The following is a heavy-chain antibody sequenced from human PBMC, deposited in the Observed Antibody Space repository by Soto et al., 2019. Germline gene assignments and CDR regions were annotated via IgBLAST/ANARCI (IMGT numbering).Heavy chain of an antibody. D-gene: IGHD2-2*01. V-gene: IGHV1-3*01. J-gene: IGHJ3*02. CDR1: GYTFTGYA. CDR3: ARDPALVVPAAMQDDAFDI. Sequence: ASAKVSCKAAGYTFTGYAFHLAPQAPGKSLEWMGWINGGNGNTYYSEHFQGRVTFTRDTSAGTVYMQLSSLRSEDTAVYYCARDPALVVPAAMQDDAFDIWGQGTMVTVSS. CDR2: INGGNGNT.